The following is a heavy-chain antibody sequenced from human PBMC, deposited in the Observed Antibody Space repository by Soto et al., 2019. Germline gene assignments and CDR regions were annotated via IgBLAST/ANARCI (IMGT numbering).Heavy chain of an antibody. CDR1: GGSISSYY. V-gene: IGHV4-59*01. J-gene: IGHJ4*02. CDR2: IYYSGST. D-gene: IGHD2-15*01. CDR3: ARGYCTGGTCYRFNFDN. Sequence: SETLSLTCTVSGGSISSYYWSWIRQPPGKGLEWIGYIYYSGSTNYNPSLKSRVTISVDTSKNQFSLKLSSVTAAGTAVYYCARGYCTGGTCYRFNFDNWGQGTLVTVSS.